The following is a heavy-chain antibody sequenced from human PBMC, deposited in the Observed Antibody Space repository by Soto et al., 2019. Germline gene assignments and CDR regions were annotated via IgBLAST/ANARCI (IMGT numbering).Heavy chain of an antibody. CDR1: GFTFSSYA. CDR2: ISGGGGTT. J-gene: IGHJ3*02. V-gene: IGHV3-23*01. CDR3: AKTANGWFSAFDI. Sequence: EVQLLESGGGLVQPGGSLRLSCAASGFTFSSYAMSWVRQAPGKGLEWVSAISGGGGTTYYADSVKGRFTFSRDNPKNTLYLQMNSLRAEDTAVYYCAKTANGWFSAFDIWGQGTMVTVSS. D-gene: IGHD6-19*01.